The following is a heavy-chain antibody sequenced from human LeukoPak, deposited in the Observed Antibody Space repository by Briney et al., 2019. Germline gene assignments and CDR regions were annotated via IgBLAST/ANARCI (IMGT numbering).Heavy chain of an antibody. CDR2: IHYSGST. CDR3: ARVRCSGGSCPYYYYYYMDV. Sequence: SETLSLTCTVSGVSISSSNSYWGWIRQPPGKGLEWIGSIHYSGSTYYNPSLQSRVTISIDTSKNQFSLKLRFVTAADTAVYYCARVRCSGGSCPYYYYYYMDVWGKGTTVTVSS. D-gene: IGHD2-15*01. J-gene: IGHJ6*03. V-gene: IGHV4-39*07. CDR1: GVSISSSNSY.